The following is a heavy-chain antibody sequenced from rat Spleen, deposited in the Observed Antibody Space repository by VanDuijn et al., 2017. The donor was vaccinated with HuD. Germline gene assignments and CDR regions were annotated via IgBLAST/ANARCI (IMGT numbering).Heavy chain of an antibody. CDR1: GFTFSSYW. Sequence: EVQLVETGGGLVHPGESLKLSCVASGFTFSSYWMFWIRQTPTKGLQWVAAITPSGLTTHYRDSMKGRFTISRHNTQNTLYLQMNSLRSEDTATYYCTTVLQGHGFAYWGQGTLVTVSS. V-gene: IGHV5-58*01. J-gene: IGHJ3*01. CDR3: TTVLQGHGFAY. D-gene: IGHD1-1*01. CDR2: ITPSGLTT.